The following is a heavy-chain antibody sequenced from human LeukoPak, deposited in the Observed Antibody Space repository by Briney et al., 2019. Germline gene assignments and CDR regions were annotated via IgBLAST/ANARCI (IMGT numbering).Heavy chain of an antibody. D-gene: IGHD2-2*01. CDR3: ARENCGSTSCYWGFDY. V-gene: IGHV3-74*01. J-gene: IGHJ4*02. CDR1: GFTFSSYW. CDR2: INSDGGTT. Sequence: PGGSLRLSCAASGFTFSSYWIHWVRQAPGKGLVWVSRINSDGGTTTYADSVKGRFTISRDNAKNTLNLQMSSLRVEDTAMYYCARENCGSTSCYWGFDYWGLGTLVTVSS.